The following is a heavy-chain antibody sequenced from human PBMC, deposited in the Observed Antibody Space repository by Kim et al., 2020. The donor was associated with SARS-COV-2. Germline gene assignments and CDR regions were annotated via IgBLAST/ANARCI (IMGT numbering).Heavy chain of an antibody. CDR3: AKVGHYYDFWSGYYTGYYGMDV. Sequence: GGSLRLSCAASGFTFSSYAMSWVRQAPGKGLEWVSAISGSGGSTYYADSVKGRFTISRDNSKNTLYLQMNSLRAEDTAVYYCAKVGHYYDFWSGYYTGYYGMDVWGQGTTVTVSS. V-gene: IGHV3-23*01. J-gene: IGHJ6*02. CDR1: GFTFSSYA. D-gene: IGHD3-3*01. CDR2: ISGSGGST.